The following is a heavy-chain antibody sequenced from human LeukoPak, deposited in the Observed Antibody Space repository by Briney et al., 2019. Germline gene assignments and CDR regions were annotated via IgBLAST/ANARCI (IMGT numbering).Heavy chain of an antibody. CDR3: ARDQEESGMDY. CDR1: GGSISSVDYF. D-gene: IGHD3-10*01. J-gene: IGHJ4*02. Sequence: SQTLSLTCTVSGGSISSVDYFWSWIRQHPGKGLEWIGYIYYSGTAYYNPSLKSRVTISLDTSKNQFSLKLSSVTAADTAVYYCARDQEESGMDYWGQGTLVTVSS. V-gene: IGHV4-31*03. CDR2: IYYSGTA.